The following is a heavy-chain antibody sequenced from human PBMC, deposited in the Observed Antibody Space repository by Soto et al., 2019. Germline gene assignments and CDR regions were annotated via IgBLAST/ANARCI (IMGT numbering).Heavy chain of an antibody. D-gene: IGHD3-3*01. V-gene: IGHV3-23*01. J-gene: IGHJ6*02. CDR1: GFTFNAHA. Sequence: PGGSLRLSCVASGFTFNAHAMTWVRQGPGVGLEWTSSISGNGETTYYADSVKGRFTISRDNSKNTLYLQMNSLRAEDTAIYYCVKDWSGDKCPCMDVWGQGTTVTVSS. CDR3: VKDWSGDKCPCMDV. CDR2: ISGNGETT.